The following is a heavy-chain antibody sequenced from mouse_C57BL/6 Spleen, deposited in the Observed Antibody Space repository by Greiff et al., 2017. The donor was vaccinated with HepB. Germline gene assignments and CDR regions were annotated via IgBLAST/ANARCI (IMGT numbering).Heavy chain of an antibody. J-gene: IGHJ1*03. CDR1: GFTFSSYA. CDR3: ARDHPGNGYFDV. V-gene: IGHV5-4*03. CDR2: ISDGGSYT. Sequence: DVMLVESGGGLVKPGGSLKLSCAASGFTFSSYAMSWVRQTPEKRLVWVATISDGGSYTYYPDNVKGRFTISRDNAKNNLYLQMSHLKSEDTAMYYCARDHPGNGYFDVWGTGTTVTVSS.